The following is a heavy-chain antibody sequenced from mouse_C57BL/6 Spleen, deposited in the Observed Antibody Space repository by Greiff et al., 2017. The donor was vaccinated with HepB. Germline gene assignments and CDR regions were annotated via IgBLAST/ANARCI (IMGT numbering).Heavy chain of an antibody. Sequence: QVQLQQPGAELVKPGASVKLSCKASGYTFTSYWLHWVKQRPGQGLEWIGMIHPNSGSTNYNEKFKSKATLTVDKSSSTAYMQLSSLTSEDSAVYYCARFGSGLFAYWGQGTLVTVSA. CDR2: IHPNSGST. D-gene: IGHD3-2*02. CDR1: GYTFTSYW. J-gene: IGHJ3*01. V-gene: IGHV1-64*01. CDR3: ARFGSGLFAY.